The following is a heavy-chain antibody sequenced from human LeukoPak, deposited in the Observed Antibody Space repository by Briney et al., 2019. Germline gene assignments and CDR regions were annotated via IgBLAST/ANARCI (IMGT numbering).Heavy chain of an antibody. Sequence: PGGSLRLSCAASGFTFSSYAMSWVRQAPGKGLEWVSVISGSGGSRNYADSVKGRFTISRDTSKNTLFLQMNSLRAEDTAVYYCAKSTIFGVGSPYYFDYWGQGTLVTVSS. D-gene: IGHD3-3*01. CDR1: GFTFSSYA. CDR2: ISGSGGSR. CDR3: AKSTIFGVGSPYYFDY. J-gene: IGHJ4*02. V-gene: IGHV3-23*01.